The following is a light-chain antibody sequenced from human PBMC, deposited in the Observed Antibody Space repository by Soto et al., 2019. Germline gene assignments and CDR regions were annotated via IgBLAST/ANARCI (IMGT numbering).Light chain of an antibody. J-gene: IGKJ1*01. V-gene: IGKV3-15*01. CDR3: QQYNNWPQP. CDR1: QGVSSN. Sequence: EIVMTQSPATLSVSPGERATLSFRASQGVSSNLAWYQQKPGQAPRLLIYGASTSAAGIPARLSGSGSGTEFTLTISSLQSEDFAVYYCQQYNNWPQPFGQGTKVEIK. CDR2: GAS.